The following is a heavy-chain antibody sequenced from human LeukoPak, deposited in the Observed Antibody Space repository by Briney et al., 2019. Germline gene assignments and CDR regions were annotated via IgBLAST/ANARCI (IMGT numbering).Heavy chain of an antibody. J-gene: IGHJ6*03. V-gene: IGHV4-39*02. CDR3: ARENVAAADRWDYYYYMDV. Sequence: SETLSLTCTVSGGSISSSSYYWGWIRQPPGKGLEWIGSIYYSGSTYYNLSLKSRVTISVDTSKNQFSLKLSSVTAADTAVYFCARENVAAADRWDYYYYMDVWGKGTTVTVSS. D-gene: IGHD6-13*01. CDR1: GGSISSSSYY. CDR2: IYYSGST.